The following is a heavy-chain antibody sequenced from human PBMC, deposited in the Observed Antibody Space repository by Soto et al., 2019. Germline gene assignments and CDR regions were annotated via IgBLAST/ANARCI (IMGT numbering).Heavy chain of an antibody. CDR2: IYYSGST. D-gene: IGHD2-15*01. J-gene: IGHJ3*02. Sequence: SETLSLTCTVSGGSISSGDYYWSWIRQPPGKGLEWIGYIYYSGSTYYNPSLKSRVTISVDTSKNQFSLKLSSVTAADTAVFYCARVVAAAGGRGDTFDIWGQGTMVTVS. V-gene: IGHV4-30-4*01. CDR3: ARVVAAAGGRGDTFDI. CDR1: GGSISSGDYY.